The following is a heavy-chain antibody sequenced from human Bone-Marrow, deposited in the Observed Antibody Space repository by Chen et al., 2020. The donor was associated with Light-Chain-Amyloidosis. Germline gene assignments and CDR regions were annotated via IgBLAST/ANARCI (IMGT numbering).Heavy chain of an antibody. V-gene: IGHV3-23*04. CDR3: AKDISYDDILPGYPADAFDI. D-gene: IGHD3-9*01. J-gene: IGHJ3*02. CDR2: ISGSGGSR. CDR1: GFAFSSYA. Sequence: EVQLVESGGGLVQPGGSLRLSCAASGFAFSSYAMSWVRQAPGKGLEWGSTISGSGGSRYYGDSVKGRLTISRDNSKNALFLQMNSLRAEDTAVYYCAKDISYDDILPGYPADAFDIWGQGTMVTVSS.